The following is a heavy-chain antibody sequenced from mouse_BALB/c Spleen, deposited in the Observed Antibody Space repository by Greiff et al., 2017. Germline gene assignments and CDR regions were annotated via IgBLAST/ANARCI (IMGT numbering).Heavy chain of an antibody. D-gene: IGHD3-2*01. J-gene: IGHJ4*01. Sequence: QVQLKESGPGLVAPSQSLSITCTVSGFSLTSYGVHWVRQPPGKGLEWLGVIWAGGSTIYNSALMSRLSISKDNSKGHVFSNMNSLQTDDTAMYYCAGDRDSSRLRGAMDYWGQGTAVTVSS. CDR3: AGDRDSSRLRGAMDY. CDR2: IWAGGST. V-gene: IGHV2-9*02. CDR1: GFSLTSYG.